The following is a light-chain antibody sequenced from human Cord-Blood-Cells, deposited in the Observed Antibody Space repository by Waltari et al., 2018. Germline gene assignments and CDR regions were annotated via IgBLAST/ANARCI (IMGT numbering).Light chain of an antibody. CDR1: QSVSSSY. CDR2: GAS. V-gene: IGKV3-20*01. J-gene: IGKJ2*01. CDR3: QQYGSSLYT. Sequence: EIVLTQSPGTLSLSPGERATLSGRASQSVSSSYLAWYQQQPGQAPRLLIDGASSRATGIPDRFSGSGSGTDFTLTISRLEPEDFAVYYCQQYGSSLYTFGQGTKLEIK.